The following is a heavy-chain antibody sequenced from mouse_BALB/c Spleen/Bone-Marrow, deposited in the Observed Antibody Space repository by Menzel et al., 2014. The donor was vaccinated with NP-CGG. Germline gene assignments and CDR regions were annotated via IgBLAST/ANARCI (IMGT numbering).Heavy chain of an antibody. J-gene: IGHJ2*01. Sequence: VQLQQSGPELVKPGASVRISCKASNSTFTTYYIYWVKQRPGQGLDWIGWIYPGNVNTKYNEKFKAKATLTADKSSSTAYMQLSSLTSEDSAVYFCARSRYGSYYGYWGQGTPLTVSS. CDR2: IYPGNVNT. CDR3: ARSRYGSYYGY. CDR1: NSTFTTYY. V-gene: IGHV1S56*01. D-gene: IGHD1-1*01.